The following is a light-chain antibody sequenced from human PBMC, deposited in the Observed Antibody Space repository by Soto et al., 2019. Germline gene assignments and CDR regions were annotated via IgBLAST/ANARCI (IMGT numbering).Light chain of an antibody. CDR3: QHRYNWPQT. CDR2: DAS. J-gene: IGKJ1*01. V-gene: IGKV3-11*01. CDR1: QSVSRT. Sequence: EVVLTQSPATLSLSPGERANLSCRTSQSVSRTLAWYQQKSGQAPRLLIYDASNRATGIPTRFSGSGSGTDFTLTISSLEPEDFAVYYCQHRYNWPQTFGQGTKVEIK.